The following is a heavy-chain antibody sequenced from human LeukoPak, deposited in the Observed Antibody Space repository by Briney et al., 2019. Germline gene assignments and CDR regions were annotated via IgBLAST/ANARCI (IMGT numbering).Heavy chain of an antibody. V-gene: IGHV1-69*05. J-gene: IGHJ5*02. Sequence: ASVKVSCKASGGTFSSYAISWVRQAPGQGLEWMGGIIPIFGTANYAQKFQGRVTITTDESTSTAYMELSSLRSEDTAVYYCARDLPGSRHPGSWFDPWGQGTLVTVSS. CDR1: GGTFSSYA. CDR3: ARDLPGSRHPGSWFDP. CDR2: IIPIFGTA.